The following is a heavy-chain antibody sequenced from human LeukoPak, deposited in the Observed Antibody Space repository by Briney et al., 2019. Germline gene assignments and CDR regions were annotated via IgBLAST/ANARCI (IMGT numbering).Heavy chain of an antibody. V-gene: IGHV1-24*01. CDR1: GYTLTELS. CDR2: FGPEDGET. Sequence: ASVMVSCKVSGYTLTELSMHWVRQAPGKGLEWMGGFGPEDGETIYAQKFQGRVTMTEDTSTDTAYMELSSLRSEDTAVYYCATGVLSTVTNWFDPWGQGTLVTVSS. J-gene: IGHJ5*02. D-gene: IGHD2/OR15-2a*01. CDR3: ATGVLSTVTNWFDP.